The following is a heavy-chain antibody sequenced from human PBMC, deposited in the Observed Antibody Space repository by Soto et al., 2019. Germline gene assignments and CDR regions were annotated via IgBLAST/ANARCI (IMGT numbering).Heavy chain of an antibody. CDR3: ARNMGTYFHYGMEV. J-gene: IGHJ6*02. Sequence: EVQLVQSGAEVKKPGESLRISCKGSGYSFTAYWIAWVRQMPGKGLEWMGRIDPSDSYTNYSPSFQGHVTISVDKSISTAYLQWSSLKASDTAIYYCARNMGTYFHYGMEVWGQGTTVTVSS. CDR1: GYSFTAYW. CDR2: IDPSDSYT. V-gene: IGHV5-10-1*01. D-gene: IGHD1-1*01.